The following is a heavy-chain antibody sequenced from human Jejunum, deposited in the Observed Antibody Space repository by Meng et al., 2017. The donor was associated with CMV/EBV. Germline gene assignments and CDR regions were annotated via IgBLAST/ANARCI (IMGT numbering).Heavy chain of an antibody. Sequence: CMASGYIFSHFGITWVRQAPGQGLEWMGYLSIHDGHTKYAKNVQGRVTMTADISTSTGYMELTSLTSDDTAVYYCAREFRERWELGHWGQGTLVTVSS. CDR1: GYIFSHFG. V-gene: IGHV1-18*01. D-gene: IGHD4-23*01. J-gene: IGHJ4*02. CDR3: AREFRERWELGH. CDR2: LSIHDGHT.